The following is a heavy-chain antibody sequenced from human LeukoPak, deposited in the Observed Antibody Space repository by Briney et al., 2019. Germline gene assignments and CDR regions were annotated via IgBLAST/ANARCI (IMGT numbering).Heavy chain of an antibody. V-gene: IGHV1-69*01. CDR3: ARGPGYSGYDSPGWYTIRFDY. CDR1: GGTFSSYA. J-gene: IGHJ4*02. CDR2: IIPIFGTA. D-gene: IGHD5-12*01. Sequence: SVKVSCKASGGTFSSYAISWVRQAPGQGLEWMGGIIPIFGTANYAQKFQGRVTITAGESTSTAYMELSSLRSEDTAVYYCARGPGYSGYDSPGWYTIRFDYWGQGTLVTVSS.